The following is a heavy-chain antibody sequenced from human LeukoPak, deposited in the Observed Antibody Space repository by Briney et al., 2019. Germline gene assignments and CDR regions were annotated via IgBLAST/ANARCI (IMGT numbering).Heavy chain of an antibody. D-gene: IGHD3-10*01. CDR2: INHSGST. J-gene: IGHJ4*02. V-gene: IGHV4-34*01. CDR1: GGSFSGYY. CDR3: ARTRRSGRGPYYFDY. Sequence: YPSETLSLTCAVYGGSFSGYYWSWIRQPPGKGLEWIGEINHSGSTNYNPSLKSRVTISVDTSKNQFSLKLSSVTAADTAVYYCARTRRSGRGPYYFDYWGQGTLVTVSS.